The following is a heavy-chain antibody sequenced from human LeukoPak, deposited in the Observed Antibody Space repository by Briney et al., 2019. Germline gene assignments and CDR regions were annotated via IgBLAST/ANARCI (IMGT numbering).Heavy chain of an antibody. CDR2: INHSGST. J-gene: IGHJ4*02. CDR3: ARLGFAYYDRSGYYYPY. V-gene: IGHV4-34*01. CDR1: GGSFSGYY. Sequence: SETLSLTCAVYGGSFSGYYWSWIRQPPGKGLEWIGEINHSGSTNYNPSLKSRVTISVDTSKNQFSLKLSSVTAADTVVYYCARLGFAYYDRSGYYYPYWGQGTLVTVSS. D-gene: IGHD3-22*01.